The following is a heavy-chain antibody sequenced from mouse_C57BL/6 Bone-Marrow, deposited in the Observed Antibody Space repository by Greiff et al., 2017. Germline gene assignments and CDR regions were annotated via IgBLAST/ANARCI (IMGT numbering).Heavy chain of an antibody. CDR2: IYPRSGNT. J-gene: IGHJ2*01. V-gene: IGHV1-81*01. CDR1: GYTFTSYG. Sequence: QVQLQQSGAELARPGASVKLSCKASGYTFTSYGISWVKQRTGQGLEWIGEIYPRSGNTYYNEKFKGKATLTADKSSSTAYMELRSLTSEDSAVYFCASPRYYYGSSYPDYWGQGTTLTVSS. CDR3: ASPRYYYGSSYPDY. D-gene: IGHD1-1*01.